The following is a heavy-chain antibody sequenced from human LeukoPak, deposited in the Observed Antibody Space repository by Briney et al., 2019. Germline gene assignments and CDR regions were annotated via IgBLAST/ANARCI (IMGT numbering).Heavy chain of an antibody. V-gene: IGHV3-21*01. D-gene: IGHD3-16*02. CDR2: ISSSSSYI. CDR1: GFTFSSYS. CDR3: AREGGFGYDDAFDT. Sequence: GGSLRLSCAASGFTFSSYSMNWVRQAPGKGLEWVSSISSSSSYIYYADSVKGRFTISRDNAKNSVYLQMNSLRAEDTAVYYCAREGGFGYDDAFDTWGHGTTVTVSS. J-gene: IGHJ3*02.